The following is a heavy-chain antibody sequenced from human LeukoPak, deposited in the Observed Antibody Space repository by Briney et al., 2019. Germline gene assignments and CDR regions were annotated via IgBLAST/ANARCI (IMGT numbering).Heavy chain of an antibody. CDR2: IYYSGST. V-gene: IGHV4-59*01. CDR1: GGSISSYY. CDR3: AIDGYYYDSSGYRN. D-gene: IGHD3-22*01. Sequence: PSETLSLTCTVSGGSISSYYWSWIRQPPGKGLEWIGYIYYSGSTNYNPSLKSRVTISVDTSKNQFTLKLSSVNAADTAVYYCAIDGYYYDSSGYRNWGQGTLVTVSS. J-gene: IGHJ4*02.